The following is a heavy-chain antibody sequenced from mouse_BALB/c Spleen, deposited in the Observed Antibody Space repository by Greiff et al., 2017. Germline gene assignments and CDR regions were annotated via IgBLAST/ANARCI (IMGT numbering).Heavy chain of an antibody. CDR2: ISSGGSYT. Sequence: DVKLVESGGDLVKPGGSLKLSCAASGFTFSSYGMSWVRQTPDKRLEWVATISSGGSYTYYPDSVKGRFTISRDNAKNTLYLQMSSLKSEDTAMYYCARQYGNYDFDYWGQGTTLTVSS. V-gene: IGHV5-6*02. J-gene: IGHJ2*01. D-gene: IGHD2-1*01. CDR1: GFTFSSYG. CDR3: ARQYGNYDFDY.